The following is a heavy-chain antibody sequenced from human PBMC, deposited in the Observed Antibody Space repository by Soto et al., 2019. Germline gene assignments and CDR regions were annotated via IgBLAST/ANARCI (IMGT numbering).Heavy chain of an antibody. D-gene: IGHD7-27*01. Sequence: EVQVLESGGGLVQPGGSLRLSCAGPGFTCINYAMNWVRQAPGKGLEWVSSISGGGDAAFFPDSVRGRFTISRDNSKNTVTLQMNSMGVDDTAVYYCARKILGSTTRPNYWYFDLWGRGTLVTVSS. V-gene: IGHV3-23*01. J-gene: IGHJ2*01. CDR3: ARKILGSTTRPNYWYFDL. CDR2: ISGGGDAA. CDR1: GFTCINYA.